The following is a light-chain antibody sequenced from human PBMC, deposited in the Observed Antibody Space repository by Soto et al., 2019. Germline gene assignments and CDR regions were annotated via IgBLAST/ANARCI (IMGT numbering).Light chain of an antibody. V-gene: IGLV2-23*02. J-gene: IGLJ1*01. CDR2: DVN. Sequence: QSVLTQPASVSGSPGQSITISCTGTSSDFGNYNLVSWYQQHPGKVPKLILFDVNKRPSGVSARFSGSKSGNTAFLTISGLQAEDAAAYYCCSFTSSNTNVFGTGTKVTVL. CDR3: CSFTSSNTNV. CDR1: SSDFGNYNL.